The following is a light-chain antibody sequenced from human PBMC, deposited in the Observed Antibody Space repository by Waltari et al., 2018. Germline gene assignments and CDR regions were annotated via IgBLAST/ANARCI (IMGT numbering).Light chain of an antibody. V-gene: IGLV2-14*03. CDR3: SSYTSSSTWV. J-gene: IGLJ2*01. Sequence: QSALTQPASVSGSPGQSITIPCTGTSRDVGGYNYVSWYQQHPGKAPKLMIYDVSNRPSGVSNRFSGSKSGNTASLTISGLQAEDEAEYYCSSYTSSSTWVFGGGTKLTVL. CDR2: DVS. CDR1: SRDVGGYNY.